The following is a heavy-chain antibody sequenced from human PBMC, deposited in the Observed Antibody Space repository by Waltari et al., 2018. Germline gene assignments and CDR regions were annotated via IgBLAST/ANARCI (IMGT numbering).Heavy chain of an antibody. Sequence: GVVQPGRSLRLSCAASGFTFSSYAMHWVRQAPGKGLEWVAVISYDGSNKYYADSVKGRFTISRDNSKNTLYLQMNSLRAEDTAVYYCARVYLAYYYDSSGIWGQGTLVTVSS. J-gene: IGHJ4*02. CDR1: GFTFSSYA. V-gene: IGHV3-30*01. D-gene: IGHD3-22*01. CDR2: ISYDGSNK. CDR3: ARVYLAYYYDSSGI.